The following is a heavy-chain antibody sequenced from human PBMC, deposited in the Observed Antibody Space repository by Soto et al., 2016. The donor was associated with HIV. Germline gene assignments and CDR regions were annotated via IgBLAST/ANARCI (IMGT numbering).Heavy chain of an antibody. CDR1: GYTFTDYF. Sequence: QVQVVQSGPEVKKPGASVKVSCKASGYTFTDYFTHWVRQAPSQGLEWMGWINPNSGETLYAQKFQGRVTMTRVTSISTAYMELTRLTSDDTAVYYCSADYYDITGYDNYWGQGTLVTVSS. CDR2: INPNSGET. D-gene: IGHD3-22*01. V-gene: IGHV1-2*02. CDR3: SADYYDITGYDNY. J-gene: IGHJ4*02.